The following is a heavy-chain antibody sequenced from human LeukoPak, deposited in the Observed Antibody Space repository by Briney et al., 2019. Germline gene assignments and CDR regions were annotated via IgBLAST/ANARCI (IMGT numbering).Heavy chain of an antibody. CDR3: VRQIGAGAFDL. J-gene: IGHJ2*01. CDR2: ISIAGEI. Sequence: PSETLSLTCAVYEGSLSGYFWSWIRQPPGKGLEWIGEISIAGEINYNPSLRSRATISMDTTKNQFSLRLTSVIAADTALYYCVRQIGAGAFDLWGRDRVVTVFS. D-gene: IGHD6-19*01. CDR1: EGSLSGYF. V-gene: IGHV4-34*01.